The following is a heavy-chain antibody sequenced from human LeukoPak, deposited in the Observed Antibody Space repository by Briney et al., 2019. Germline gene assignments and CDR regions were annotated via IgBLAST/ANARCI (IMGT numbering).Heavy chain of an antibody. CDR2: IYYSGST. Sequence: SETLSLTCTVSGGSISSYYWSWIRQPPGKGLEWIGYIYYSGSTNYNPSLKSRVTISVDTSKNQFSLKLSSVTAADTAVYYCARLLSDYVPPVAFDIWGQGTMVTVSS. V-gene: IGHV4-59*12. D-gene: IGHD4-17*01. CDR1: GGSISSYY. J-gene: IGHJ3*02. CDR3: ARLLSDYVPPVAFDI.